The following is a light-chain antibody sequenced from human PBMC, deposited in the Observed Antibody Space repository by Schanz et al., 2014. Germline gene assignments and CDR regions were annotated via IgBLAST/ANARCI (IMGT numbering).Light chain of an antibody. V-gene: IGKV3-15*01. Sequence: EIVLTQSPGTLSLSPGERATLSCRASQSVSSSYLAWYRQKPGQAPRLLIYGASTRATGIPARFSGSGSGTEFTLTISSLQSEDFAVFYCQQYNNWLWTFGQGTKVEIK. J-gene: IGKJ1*01. CDR2: GAS. CDR1: QSVSSSY. CDR3: QQYNNWLWT.